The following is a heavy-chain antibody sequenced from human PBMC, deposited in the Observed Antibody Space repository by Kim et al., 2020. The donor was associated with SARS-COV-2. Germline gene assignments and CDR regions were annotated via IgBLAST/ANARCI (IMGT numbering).Heavy chain of an antibody. D-gene: IGHD3-22*01. V-gene: IGHV5-10-1*01. CDR2: IDPSDSHT. J-gene: IGHJ4*02. CDR3: ARHPVDYYDSSSYWAY. CDR1: GYSFTSYS. Sequence: GASLQISCQASGYSFTSYSITWLRQTPGRGLEYMGKIDPSDSHTYYSPAFQGHVSFSADKSNKIVYLHWTDLRASDTAMYYCARHPVDYYDSSSYWAYWGQGTLVTVSS.